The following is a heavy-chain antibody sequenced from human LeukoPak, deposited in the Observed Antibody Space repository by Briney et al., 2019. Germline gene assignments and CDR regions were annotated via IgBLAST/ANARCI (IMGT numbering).Heavy chain of an antibody. Sequence: ASETLSLTCTVSGGSISSYYWSWIRQPPGKRLEGIGYIYSSGSTNYNPSLNSRVTISVDTSKNQFSLKLSSVTAADTAVYYCASGSYFDWFHFDSWGQGTLVTVSS. D-gene: IGHD3-9*01. V-gene: IGHV4-59*01. CDR3: ASGSYFDWFHFDS. CDR1: GGSISSYY. J-gene: IGHJ4*02. CDR2: IYSSGST.